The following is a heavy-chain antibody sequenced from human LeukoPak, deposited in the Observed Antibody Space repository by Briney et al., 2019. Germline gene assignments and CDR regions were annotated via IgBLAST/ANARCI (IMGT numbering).Heavy chain of an antibody. D-gene: IGHD3-10*01. Sequence: GESLMISWKGSGYSFTSYWIGWVRQMPGKGLAWVGIIYPGDSDTRYRPSFQGQGTISADKALSPAYLQSESLKGPDTARDSRARHLLGGSGSYDYWGQGTLVTVSS. J-gene: IGHJ4*02. V-gene: IGHV5-51*01. CDR3: ARHLLGGSGSYDY. CDR2: IYPGDSDT. CDR1: GYSFTSYW.